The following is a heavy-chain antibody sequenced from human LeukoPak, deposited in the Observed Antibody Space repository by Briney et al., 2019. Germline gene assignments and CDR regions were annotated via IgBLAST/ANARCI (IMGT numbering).Heavy chain of an antibody. CDR1: GYTFIGYY. CDR3: ARSEGYDTSGFPLDY. V-gene: IGHV1-2*04. CDR2: INPNSGGT. Sequence: ASVKVSCKASGYTFIGYYIHWVRQAPGQGLEWMGWINPNSGGTNCAQKFQGWVTMTRDTSIRTAYMELSRLRFDDTAVYYCARSEGYDTSGFPLDYWGQGTLVSVSS. D-gene: IGHD3-22*01. J-gene: IGHJ4*02.